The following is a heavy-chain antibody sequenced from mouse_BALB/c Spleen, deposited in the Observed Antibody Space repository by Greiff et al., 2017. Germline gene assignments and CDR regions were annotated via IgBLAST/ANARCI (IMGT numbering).Heavy chain of an antibody. J-gene: IGHJ2*01. CDR3: TRGGNYY. Sequence: EVKVVESGGGLVKPGGSLKLSCAASGFTFSSYTMSWVRQTPEKRLEWVATISSGGSYTYYPDSVKGRFTISRDNAKNTLYLQMSSLKSEDTAMYYCTRGGNYYWGQGTTLTVSS. D-gene: IGHD2-1*01. CDR2: ISSGGSYT. V-gene: IGHV5-6-4*01. CDR1: GFTFSSYT.